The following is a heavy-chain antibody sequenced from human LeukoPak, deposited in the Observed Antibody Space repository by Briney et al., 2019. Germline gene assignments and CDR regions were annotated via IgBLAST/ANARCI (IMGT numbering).Heavy chain of an antibody. Sequence: PPETLSLTCTVSGYSISSGYYWGWIRQPPGKGLEWIGSIYYSGSTYYNPSLKSRVTISVDTSKNQFSLKLSSVTAADTAVYYCARSSDGIDYWGQGTLVTVSS. V-gene: IGHV4-38-2*02. D-gene: IGHD2-15*01. CDR1: GYSISSGYY. CDR2: IYYSGST. CDR3: ARSSDGIDY. J-gene: IGHJ4*02.